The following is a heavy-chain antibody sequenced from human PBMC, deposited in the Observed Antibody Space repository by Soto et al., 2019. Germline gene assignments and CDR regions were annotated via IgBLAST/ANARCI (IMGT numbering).Heavy chain of an antibody. CDR3: ARDRGIQLWFDFDY. D-gene: IGHD5-18*01. V-gene: IGHV4-61*01. J-gene: IGHJ4*02. CDR2: IYYSGST. CDR1: GGSVSSGSYY. Sequence: SETLSLTCTVSGGSVSSGSYYWSWIRQPPGKGLEWIGYIYYSGSTNYNPSLKSRVTISVDTSKNQFPLKLSSVTAADTAVYYCARDRGIQLWFDFDYWGQGTLVTVSS.